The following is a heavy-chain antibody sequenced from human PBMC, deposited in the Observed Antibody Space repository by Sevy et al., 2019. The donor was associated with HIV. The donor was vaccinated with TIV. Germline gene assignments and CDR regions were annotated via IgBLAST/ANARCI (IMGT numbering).Heavy chain of an antibody. D-gene: IGHD3-10*01. CDR3: ARDKSYGVTYYYYLDY. J-gene: IGHJ4*02. V-gene: IGHV3-48*01. CDR1: GFTLSGSA. CDR2: ISSSSASI. Sequence: GGSLRLSCAASGFTLSGSAMDWVRQAPGTGLEWISYISSSSASIHYADSVRGRFTVSRDNAKNSLYLQMNSLRAEDTAVYFCARDKSYGVTYYYYLDYWGQRTLVTVSS.